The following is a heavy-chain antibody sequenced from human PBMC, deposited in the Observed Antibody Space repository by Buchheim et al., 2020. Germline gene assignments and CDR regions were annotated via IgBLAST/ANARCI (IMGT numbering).Heavy chain of an antibody. J-gene: IGHJ2*01. CDR2: VLHNGNT. V-gene: IGHV4-59*01. CDR1: GGSISSYY. Sequence: QVQLQESGPGLVKPSETQSLTCTVSGGSISSYYWSWIRQPPGRGLEWIGYVLHNGNTHYNPSLNSRLSMSVDTSRNQFSLKLSSVTAADTAVYYCARENWERPPHWYFDLWGRGTL. D-gene: IGHD3-16*01. CDR3: ARENWERPPHWYFDL.